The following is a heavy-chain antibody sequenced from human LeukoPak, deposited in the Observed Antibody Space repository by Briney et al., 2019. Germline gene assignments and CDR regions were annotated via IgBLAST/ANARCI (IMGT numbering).Heavy chain of an antibody. Sequence: SETLSLTCTVSGGSISNYYWSWIRQPPGKGLEWIGYIYYSGSTNYNPSLKSRVTISVDTSKNQFSLKLSSVTAADTAVYYCARLARFGTSGAAAPGVYYFDYWGQGTLVTVSS. D-gene: IGHD6-13*01. V-gene: IGHV4-59*08. CDR3: ARLARFGTSGAAAPGVYYFDY. CDR1: GGSISNYY. J-gene: IGHJ4*02. CDR2: IYYSGST.